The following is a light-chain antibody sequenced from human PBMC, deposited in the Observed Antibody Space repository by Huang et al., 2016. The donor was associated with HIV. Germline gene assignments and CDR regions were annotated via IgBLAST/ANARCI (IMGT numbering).Light chain of an antibody. J-gene: IGKJ1*01. CDR2: KAS. CDR1: QSISSW. Sequence: DIQMTQSPSTLSASVGDRVTITCRASQSISSWLAWYQQKPGKAPKLLIYKASSLESGGPSRFSGRGSGTEFTLTISSLQPDDFATYHCQQYNSFPTWTFGQGTKVEIK. V-gene: IGKV1-5*03. CDR3: QQYNSFPTWT.